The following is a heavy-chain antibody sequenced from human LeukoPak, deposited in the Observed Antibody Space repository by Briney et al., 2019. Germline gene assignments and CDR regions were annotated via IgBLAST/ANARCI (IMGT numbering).Heavy chain of an antibody. V-gene: IGHV1-2*06. Sequence: ASVKVSCKASGYTFTGYYMHWVRQAPGQGLEWMGRINPNSGGTNYAQKFQGRGTMTRDTSISTAYMELSRLRSDDTAVYYCARAAGLYYDFWSGYAHWGQGTLVTVSS. CDR2: INPNSGGT. CDR1: GYTFTGYY. D-gene: IGHD3-3*01. J-gene: IGHJ4*02. CDR3: ARAAGLYYDFWSGYAH.